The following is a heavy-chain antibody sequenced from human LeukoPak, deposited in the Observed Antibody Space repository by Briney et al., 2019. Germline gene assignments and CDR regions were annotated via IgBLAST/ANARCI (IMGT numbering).Heavy chain of an antibody. CDR1: GFIFSNHG. CDR3: ARDLAWGAFDY. V-gene: IGHV3-23*01. Sequence: GGTLRLSCAASGFIFSNHGMNWVRQAPGKGLEWLSGVSPPGGGTYYADSVKGRFTISRDDSQNTLSLQMNSLTVEDTAVYYCARDLAWGAFDYWGQGTLVTVSS. J-gene: IGHJ4*02. CDR2: VSPPGGGT. D-gene: IGHD7-27*01.